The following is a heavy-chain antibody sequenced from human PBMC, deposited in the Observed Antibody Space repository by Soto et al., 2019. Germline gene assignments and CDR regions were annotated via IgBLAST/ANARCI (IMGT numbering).Heavy chain of an antibody. D-gene: IGHD5-18*01. V-gene: IGHV4-61*01. Sequence: QVQLQESGPGLVKPSETLSLTCTVSGASVSSGNHYWSWIRQPPAKELEFIAYVFYSGSDNYNPSLKSRVTTSIDTSKNQFSLNLRSVTAADTAVYYCARGRGYGYGIDYWGQGTLVTVSS. J-gene: IGHJ4*02. CDR2: VFYSGSD. CDR3: ARGRGYGYGIDY. CDR1: GASVSSGNHY.